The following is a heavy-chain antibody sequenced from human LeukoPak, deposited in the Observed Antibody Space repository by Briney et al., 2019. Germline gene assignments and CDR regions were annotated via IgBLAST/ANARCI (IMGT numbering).Heavy chain of an antibody. CDR1: GGSFSGYY. V-gene: IGHV4-34*01. Sequence: SETLSLTCAVYGGSFSGYYWSWIRQPPGKGREWIGEINHSGSTNYNPSLKSRVTISVDTSKNQFSLKLSSVTAADTAVYYCARRSSSSSSAGYFDYWGQGTLVTVSS. CDR3: ARRSSSSSSAGYFDY. CDR2: INHSGST. J-gene: IGHJ4*02. D-gene: IGHD6-6*01.